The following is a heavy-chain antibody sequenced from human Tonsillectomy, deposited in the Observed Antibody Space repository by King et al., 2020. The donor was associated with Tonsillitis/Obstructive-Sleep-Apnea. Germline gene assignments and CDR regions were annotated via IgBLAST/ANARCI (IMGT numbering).Heavy chain of an antibody. CDR2: MNHSGSN. CDR3: ARGDLLTGYYASTDFDY. CDR1: GGSFSGYY. J-gene: IGHJ4*02. Sequence: VQLQQWGAGLLKPSETLYLTCAVYGGSFSGYYWSWIRQPPGKGLEWIGEMNHSGSNKKKPSLRSRVTISVDTSKNQFSLKLSSVTAADTAVYYCARGDLLTGYYASTDFDYWGQGTLVTVSS. D-gene: IGHD3-9*01. V-gene: IGHV4-34*01.